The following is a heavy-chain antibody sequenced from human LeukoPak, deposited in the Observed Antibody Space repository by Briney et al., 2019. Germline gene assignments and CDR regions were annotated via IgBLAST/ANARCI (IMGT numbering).Heavy chain of an antibody. CDR3: ASTARLFQH. CDR2: IFHNGDI. J-gene: IGHJ4*02. D-gene: IGHD6-25*01. Sequence: SETLSLTCTVSGGSISSFYWSWIRQSPGQGLECIGYIFHNGDINYNPSLKSRVTITMDTSKNQFSLRLSSVTAADTAVYFCASTARLFQHWGQGALVTGSS. V-gene: IGHV4-59*08. CDR1: GGSISSFY.